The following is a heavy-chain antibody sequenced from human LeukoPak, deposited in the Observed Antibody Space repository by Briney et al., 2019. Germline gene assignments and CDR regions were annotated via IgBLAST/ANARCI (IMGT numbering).Heavy chain of an antibody. V-gene: IGHV4-59*08. CDR2: IYYSGST. J-gene: IGHJ6*02. CDR3: ARQVGSSSLDV. CDR1: GGSISSYY. Sequence: SETLSLTCTVSGGSISSYYWSWIRQPPGKGLEWIGYIYYSGSTNYNPSLKSRVTISVDTSKNQFSLQLSSVTAADTAVYYCARQVGSSSLDVWGQGTTVTVSS. D-gene: IGHD6-13*01.